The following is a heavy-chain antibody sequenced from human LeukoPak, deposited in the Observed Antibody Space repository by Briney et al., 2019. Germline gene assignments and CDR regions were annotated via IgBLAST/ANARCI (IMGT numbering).Heavy chain of an antibody. V-gene: IGHV3-30*04. Sequence: GGSLRLSCAASGFTFSSYAMHWVRQAPGKGLEWVAVISYDGSNKYYADSVKGRFTISRDNSKNTLYLQMNSLRAEDTAVYYCASSGNVMFRGVISWFDPWGQGTLVTVSS. CDR2: ISYDGSNK. CDR1: GFTFSSYA. D-gene: IGHD3-10*01. CDR3: ASSGNVMFRGVISWFDP. J-gene: IGHJ5*02.